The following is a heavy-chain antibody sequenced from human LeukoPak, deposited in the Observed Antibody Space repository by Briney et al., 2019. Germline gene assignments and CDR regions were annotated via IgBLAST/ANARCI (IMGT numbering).Heavy chain of an antibody. J-gene: IGHJ6*03. CDR3: ARGPQWRGDYYYMDV. V-gene: IGHV1-8*01. Sequence: ASVKVSCKASGYSFTNFDINWVRQATGRELAWMGWMSPNSGNKGYAQKFQGRVTMTMNTSITTAYMELSSLRSEDTAVYYCARGPQWRGDYYYMDVWGRGTTVTVSS. CDR1: GYSFTNFD. D-gene: IGHD6-19*01. CDR2: MSPNSGNK.